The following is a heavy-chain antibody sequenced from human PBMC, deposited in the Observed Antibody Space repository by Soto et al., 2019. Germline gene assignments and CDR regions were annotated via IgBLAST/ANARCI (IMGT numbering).Heavy chain of an antibody. V-gene: IGHV3-23*01. Sequence: GGSLRLSCAASGFTFSSYAMSWVRQAPGKGLEWVSATSGSGGSTYYADSVKGRFTISRDNSKNTLYLQMSSLRGEDTAGYYCAKERFDSSGYPIDYWGQGTLVTVSS. CDR1: GFTFSSYA. D-gene: IGHD3-22*01. CDR2: TSGSGGST. J-gene: IGHJ4*02. CDR3: AKERFDSSGYPIDY.